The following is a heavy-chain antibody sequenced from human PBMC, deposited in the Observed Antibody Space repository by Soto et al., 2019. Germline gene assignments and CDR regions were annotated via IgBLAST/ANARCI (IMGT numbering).Heavy chain of an antibody. J-gene: IGHJ4*02. CDR2: INPNSGGT. CDR3: ATLSAAAFDH. CDR1: GYTFTDYY. Sequence: QVQLVQSGAEVKKPGASVKVSCKASGYTFTDYYIHWVRQAPGQGLECLGWINPNSGGTNYAQKFQGRVTMTRDTSISTAYMELSRLRFDDTAVYFCATLSAAAFDHWGQGTLVTVPS. D-gene: IGHD2-15*01. V-gene: IGHV1-2*02.